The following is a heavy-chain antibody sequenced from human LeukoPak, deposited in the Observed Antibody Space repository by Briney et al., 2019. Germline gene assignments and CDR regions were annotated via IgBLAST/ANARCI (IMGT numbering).Heavy chain of an antibody. V-gene: IGHV3-48*03. CDR2: ISSSGSTI. CDR3: AELGITMIGGV. D-gene: IGHD3-10*02. Sequence: GGSLRLSCAASGFTFSSYEMNWVRQAPGKGLEWVSYISSSGSTIYYADSVKGRFTISRDTAKNALYLQMDSLRAEDTAVYYCAELGITMIGGVWGKGTTVTISS. CDR1: GFTFSSYE. J-gene: IGHJ6*04.